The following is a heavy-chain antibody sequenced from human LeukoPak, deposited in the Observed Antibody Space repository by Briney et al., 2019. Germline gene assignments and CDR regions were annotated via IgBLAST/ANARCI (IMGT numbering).Heavy chain of an antibody. V-gene: IGHV1-69*05. Sequence: GASVKVSCKASGGTLSSYAISGVRQAPGQGLEWMGRIIPIFGTANYAQKLQGRVTITTDKSTSTAYMELSSLRSEDTAVYYCARDLGGNFDYWGQGTLVTVSS. D-gene: IGHD3-10*01. CDR3: ARDLGGNFDY. CDR1: GGTLSSYA. CDR2: IIPIFGTA. J-gene: IGHJ4*02.